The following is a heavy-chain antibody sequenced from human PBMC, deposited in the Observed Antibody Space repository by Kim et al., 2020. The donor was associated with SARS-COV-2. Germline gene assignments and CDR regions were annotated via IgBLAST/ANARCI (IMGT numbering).Heavy chain of an antibody. CDR3: ARDRMPSGHCEY. Sequence: SETLSLTCTVSGGSFSGYYWGWIRQPPGKGLEWIGEINHSGSTNYNPSLKSRVTLSVDTSKNQFSLRLNSVTAADTAVYYCARDRMPSGHCEYCDQG. D-gene: IGHD6-25*01. CDR1: GGSFSGYY. V-gene: IGHV4-34*01. J-gene: IGHJ4*02. CDR2: INHSGST.